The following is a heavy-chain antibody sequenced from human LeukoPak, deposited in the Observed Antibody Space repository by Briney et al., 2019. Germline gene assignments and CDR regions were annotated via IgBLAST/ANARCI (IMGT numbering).Heavy chain of an antibody. J-gene: IGHJ4*02. Sequence: KPGGSLRLSCAASGFTFSSYSMNWVRQAPGKGLEWVSSISSSSSYIYYADSVKGRFTISRDNAKNSLYLQMNSLRAEDTAVYYCARDADYYDSSGYYFDYWGQGTLVTVSS. CDR2: ISSSSSYI. V-gene: IGHV3-21*01. D-gene: IGHD3-22*01. CDR3: ARDADYYDSSGYYFDY. CDR1: GFTFSSYS.